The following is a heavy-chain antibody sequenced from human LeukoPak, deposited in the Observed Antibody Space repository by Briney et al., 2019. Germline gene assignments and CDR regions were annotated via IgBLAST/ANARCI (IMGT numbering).Heavy chain of an antibody. CDR3: ARVQGSSGPGIFEY. D-gene: IGHD6-19*01. J-gene: IGHJ4*02. CDR1: GFTFSNYW. Sequence: GGSLRLPCAASGFTFSNYWMSWVRQAPGKGLEWVANIKQDGSEKFYVDSVKGRFTISRDNAKKSLYLQVNSLRVEDTAVYYCARVQGSSGPGIFEYRGQGTLVTVSS. CDR2: IKQDGSEK. V-gene: IGHV3-7*01.